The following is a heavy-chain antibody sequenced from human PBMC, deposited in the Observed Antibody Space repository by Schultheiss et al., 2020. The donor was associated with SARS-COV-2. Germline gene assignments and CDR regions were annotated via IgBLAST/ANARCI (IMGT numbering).Heavy chain of an antibody. V-gene: IGHV4-59*12. D-gene: IGHD2-8*02. CDR3: AREPYCTGGVCPFDY. CDR1: GGSIASYY. CDR2: IYYSGST. J-gene: IGHJ4*02. Sequence: SQTLSLTCTVSGGSIASYYWTWIRQSPGKGLEWIGYIYYSGSTNYNPSLKSRVTISVDTSKNQFSLKLSSVTAADTAVYYCAREPYCTGGVCPFDYWGQGTLVTVSS.